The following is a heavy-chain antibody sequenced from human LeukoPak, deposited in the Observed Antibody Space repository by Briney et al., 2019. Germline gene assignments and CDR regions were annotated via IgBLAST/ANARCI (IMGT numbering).Heavy chain of an antibody. J-gene: IGHJ6*03. CDR3: AKGTSWISPYYYMDV. V-gene: IGHV3-23*01. CDR1: GFTFSSYA. CDR2: IGSSGNT. Sequence: PGGSLRLSCAPSGFTFSSYAMTWVRQAPGKGLEWVSAIGSSGNTFYADSVKGRFTISRDNSKNTLYLQMNSLRAEDTVLYYCAKGTSWISPYYYMDVWGTGTTVTVSS. D-gene: IGHD2-2*01.